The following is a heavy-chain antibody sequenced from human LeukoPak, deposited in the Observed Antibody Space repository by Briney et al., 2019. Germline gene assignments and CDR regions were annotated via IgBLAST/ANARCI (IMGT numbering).Heavy chain of an antibody. V-gene: IGHV4-34*01. CDR3: ARGGAHDYGDYGRYYYMDV. CDR1: GGSFSGYY. D-gene: IGHD4-17*01. Sequence: SETLSLTCAVYGGSFSGYYWSWIRQPPGKGLEWIGEINHSGSTNYNPSLKSRVTISVDASKNQFSLKLSSVTAADTAVYYCARGGAHDYGDYGRYYYMDVWGKGTTVTVSS. CDR2: INHSGST. J-gene: IGHJ6*03.